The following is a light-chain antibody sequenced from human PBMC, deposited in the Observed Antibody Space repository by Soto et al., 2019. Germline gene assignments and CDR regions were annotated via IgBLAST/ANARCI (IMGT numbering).Light chain of an antibody. CDR3: QHYGNSPQT. Sequence: EIVLTQSPGTLSLSPGERATLSCRASQSVSSSYLAWYQQKPGQAPRLLIYGASSRATGIPDRFSGSGSGTDFTLTISRLEPEDFAVYYCQHYGNSPQTFGQGTKVDIK. CDR1: QSVSSSY. CDR2: GAS. J-gene: IGKJ1*01. V-gene: IGKV3-20*01.